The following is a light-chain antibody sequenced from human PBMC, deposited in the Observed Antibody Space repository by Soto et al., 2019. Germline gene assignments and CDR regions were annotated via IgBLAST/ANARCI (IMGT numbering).Light chain of an antibody. CDR2: DVS. Sequence: QSVLTQPASVSGSPGQSITISCPGNSSEVGGYNYVSWYQQHPGKAPKLMIYDVSNRPSGVSNRFSGSKSGNTASLTISGLQAEDEADYYCSSYTSSSTPYVFGTGTKVTV. CDR3: SSYTSSSTPYV. CDR1: SSEVGGYNY. J-gene: IGLJ1*01. V-gene: IGLV2-14*01.